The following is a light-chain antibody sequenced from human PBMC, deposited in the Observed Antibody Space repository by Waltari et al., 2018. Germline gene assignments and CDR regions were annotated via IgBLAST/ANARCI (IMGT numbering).Light chain of an antibody. CDR1: SANLGGYNY. Sequence: QSALTQPRSVSGSPGQSVTISCTGTSANLGGYNYVSWYQQHPGKAPKVVIYDINKWPSGFPDRFSGSKSGNTASLTISGLQADDEADYYCCSYEATNTLVFGTGTKVTVL. J-gene: IGLJ1*01. CDR2: DIN. CDR3: CSYEATNTLV. V-gene: IGLV2-11*01.